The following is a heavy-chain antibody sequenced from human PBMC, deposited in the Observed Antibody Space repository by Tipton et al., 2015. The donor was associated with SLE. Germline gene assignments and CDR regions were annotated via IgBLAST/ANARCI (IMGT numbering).Heavy chain of an antibody. D-gene: IGHD2-15*01. CDR1: GYSISSDYY. Sequence: TLSLTCAISGYSISSDYYWGWIRQPPGKGLEWIGSIYYSGSTYYNPSLKSRVTMSVDTSKNQFSLKVTSVTAADTAMYYCARQTKKTVVRDAFDIWGQGTMVTVSS. J-gene: IGHJ3*02. V-gene: IGHV4-38-2*01. CDR2: IYYSGST. CDR3: ARQTKKTVVRDAFDI.